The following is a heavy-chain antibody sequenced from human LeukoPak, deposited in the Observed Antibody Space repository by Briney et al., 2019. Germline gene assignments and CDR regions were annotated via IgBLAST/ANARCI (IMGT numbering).Heavy chain of an antibody. CDR1: GFTFSSYS. V-gene: IGHV3-21*01. D-gene: IGHD3-3*01. CDR2: ISSSSSYT. CDR3: ARDEWFRCY. Sequence: PGGSLRLSCAASGFTFSSYSMNWVRQAPGKGLEWVSSISSSSSYTYYADSVKGRFTISRDNSKNTLYLQMNSLRAEDTAVYYCARDEWFRCYWGQGTLVTVSS. J-gene: IGHJ4*02.